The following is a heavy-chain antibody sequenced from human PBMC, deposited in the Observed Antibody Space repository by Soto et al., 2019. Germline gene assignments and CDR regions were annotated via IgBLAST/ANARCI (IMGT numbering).Heavy chain of an antibody. CDR3: ASRDPGTSVDY. CDR2: IYRTGST. CDR1: GGSFTSNNW. J-gene: IGHJ4*02. D-gene: IGHD1-7*01. V-gene: IGHV4-4*02. Sequence: SATLYLPCAVSGGSFTSNNWWTWFRQPPGQGLEWIGEIYRTGSTNYNPSLKSRVTISLDKSENQFSLKVTSLTAADTAVYYCASRDPGTSVDYWGQGTLVTVSS.